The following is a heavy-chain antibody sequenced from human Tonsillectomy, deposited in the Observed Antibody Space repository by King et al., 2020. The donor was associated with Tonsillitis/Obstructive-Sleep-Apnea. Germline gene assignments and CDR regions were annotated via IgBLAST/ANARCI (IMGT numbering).Heavy chain of an antibody. CDR1: GFTFSNYG. V-gene: IGHV3-33*01. J-gene: IGHJ4*02. CDR2: IWYDGTNK. CDR3: ARGGYDYVWGNLDY. D-gene: IGHD3-16*01. Sequence: VQLVESGGGVVQPGRSLRLSCAASGFTFSNYGIHWVRLAPGKGLEWVSLIWYDGTNKYYADSVKGRFTISRDNSKNTLYLQMNSLRAEDTAVYYCARGGYDYVWGNLDYWGQGTLVTVSS.